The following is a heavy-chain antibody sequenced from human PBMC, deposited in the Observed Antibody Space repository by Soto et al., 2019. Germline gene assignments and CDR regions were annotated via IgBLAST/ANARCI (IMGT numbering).Heavy chain of an antibody. CDR3: AKDRTLTFDP. D-gene: IGHD2-2*01. J-gene: IGHJ5*02. CDR2: ISYDGSNK. V-gene: IGHV3-30*18. CDR1: GFTFSSYG. Sequence: QVQLVESGGGVVQPGRSLRLSCAASGFTFSSYGMHWVRQAPGKGLEWVAVISYDGSNKYYADSVKCRFTISRDNSKNTLYLQMNSLRAEDTAVYYCAKDRTLTFDPWGQGTLVTVSS.